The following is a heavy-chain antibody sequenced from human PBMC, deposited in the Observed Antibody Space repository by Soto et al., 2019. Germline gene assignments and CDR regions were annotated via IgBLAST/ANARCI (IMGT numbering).Heavy chain of an antibody. CDR1: GYSISSGYY. V-gene: IGHV4-38-2*01. D-gene: IGHD4-17*01. CDR2: IYHSGST. CDR3: ARTVTTVTTRGWFDP. Sequence: SETLSLTGAVSGYSISSGYYWGWSRQPPGKGLEWMGSIYHSGSTYDNPSLKSRVTISVDTSKNQFSLKLSSVTAADTAVYYCARTVTTVTTRGWFDPWGQGTLVTVSS. J-gene: IGHJ5*02.